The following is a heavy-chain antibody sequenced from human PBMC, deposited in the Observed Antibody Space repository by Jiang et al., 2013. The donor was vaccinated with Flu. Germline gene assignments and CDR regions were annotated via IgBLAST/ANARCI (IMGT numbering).Heavy chain of an antibody. CDR1: GFDFMFYR. Sequence: QLVESGGGVVQHGGSLRLACAASGFDFMFYRMHWVRQAPGKGLEWVASIWHDGSNKYSADSVKGRFTVSRDNSRNTLYLQMNSLRAEDTAVYYCATLRGSTYDTYVMDHWGQGTLVTVSS. V-gene: IGHV3-30*02. CDR3: ATLRGSTYDTYVMDH. D-gene: IGHD4-11*01. CDR2: IWHDGSNK. J-gene: IGHJ4*02.